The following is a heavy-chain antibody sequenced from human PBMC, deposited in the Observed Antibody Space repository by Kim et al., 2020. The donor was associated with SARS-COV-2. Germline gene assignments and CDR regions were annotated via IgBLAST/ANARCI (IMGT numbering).Heavy chain of an antibody. Sequence: GGSLRLSCAVSGLTFSSYWMSWVRQAPGKGLEWVAYIKQDGSEKYYVDSVKGRFTISRDNAKNSLYLQMNSVRAEDTAVYYCTRYYGRGFDYWGQGTLVT. CDR3: TRYYGRGFDY. V-gene: IGHV3-7*05. D-gene: IGHD3-10*01. CDR2: IKQDGSEK. CDR1: GLTFSSYW. J-gene: IGHJ4*02.